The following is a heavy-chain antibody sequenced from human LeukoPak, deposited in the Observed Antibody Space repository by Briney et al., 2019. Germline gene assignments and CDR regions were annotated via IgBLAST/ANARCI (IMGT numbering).Heavy chain of an antibody. CDR3: ARDLAGTGPPDY. J-gene: IGHJ4*02. D-gene: IGHD1-1*01. CDR2: IYYSGST. CDR1: GGSISSSSYY. V-gene: IGHV4-39*02. Sequence: SETLSLTCTVSGGSISSSSYYWGWIRQPPGKGLEWIGSIYYSGSTYYNPSLKSRVTISVDTSKNQFSLKLSSVTAADTAVYYCARDLAGTGPPDYWGQGTLVTVSS.